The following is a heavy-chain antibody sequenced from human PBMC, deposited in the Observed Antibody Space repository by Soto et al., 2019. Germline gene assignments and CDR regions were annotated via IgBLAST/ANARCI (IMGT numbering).Heavy chain of an antibody. CDR1: GFTFSTYT. CDR3: AKDRHPDGIWTFDS. Sequence: GGSQRRSCEAPGFTFSTYTMNWVRQDKGKGLEWVSGINAPGSPTYYAASVKGRFTVSRDNSKKMLFLQMNSLRDEDTAVYYCAKDRHPDGIWTFDSWGPGTLVTVSS. V-gene: IGHV3-23*01. J-gene: IGHJ4*02. D-gene: IGHD3-9*01. CDR2: INAPGSPT.